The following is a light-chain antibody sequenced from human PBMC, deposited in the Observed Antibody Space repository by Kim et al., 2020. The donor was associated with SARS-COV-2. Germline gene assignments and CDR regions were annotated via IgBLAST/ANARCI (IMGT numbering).Light chain of an antibody. CDR1: RLGDIY. J-gene: IGLJ2*01. CDR3: QVWDSNTAV. Sequence: SVSPRQTVNITCSGDRLGDIYVCWYQQKPGQSPVLVIYQDSRRPSGIPERFSGSNSGNTATLTISGTQTLDEADYYCQVWDSNTAVFGGGTQLTVL. CDR2: QDS. V-gene: IGLV3-1*01.